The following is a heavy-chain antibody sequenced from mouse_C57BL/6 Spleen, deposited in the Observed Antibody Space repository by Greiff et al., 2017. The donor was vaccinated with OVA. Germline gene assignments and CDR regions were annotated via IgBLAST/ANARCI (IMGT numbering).Heavy chain of an antibody. J-gene: IGHJ1*03. V-gene: IGHV1-26*01. D-gene: IGHD2-3*01. CDR1: GYTFTDYY. Sequence: VQLQQSGPELVKPGASVKISCKASGYTFTDYYMNWVKQSPGKSLEWIGDINPNNGGTSYNQKFKGKATLTVDKSSSTAYMELRSLTSEDSAVYYCARSSYDYGYFDVWGTGTTVTVSS. CDR2: INPNNGGT. CDR3: ARSSYDYGYFDV.